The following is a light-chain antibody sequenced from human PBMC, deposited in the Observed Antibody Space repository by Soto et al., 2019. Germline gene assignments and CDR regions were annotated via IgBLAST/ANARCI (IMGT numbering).Light chain of an antibody. CDR1: SGHSSYI. Sequence: QTVVTQSSSASASLGSSVKLTCTLSSGHSSYIIAWHQQKPGKAPRYLMKLEGSGSYNKGSGVPDRFSGSSSGADRYLTIPNLQFEDEADYYCETWDSNTRVFGGGTKVTVL. CDR3: ETWDSNTRV. V-gene: IGLV4-60*02. CDR2: LEGSGSY. J-gene: IGLJ2*01.